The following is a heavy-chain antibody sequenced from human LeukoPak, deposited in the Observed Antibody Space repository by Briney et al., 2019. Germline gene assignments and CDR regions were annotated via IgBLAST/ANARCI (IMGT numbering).Heavy chain of an antibody. J-gene: IGHJ5*02. CDR2: IVPIFDTP. CDR3: ARNLGLELKNWFDP. CDR1: GGTFSSYA. Sequence: GASVKVSCKAPGGTFSSYAISWVRQAPGQGLEWMGGIVPIFDTPNYAQKFQGRVTITADKSTSTAYMELSSLRSEDTAVYYCARNLGLELKNWFDPWGQGTLVTVSS. D-gene: IGHD1-7*01. V-gene: IGHV1-69*06.